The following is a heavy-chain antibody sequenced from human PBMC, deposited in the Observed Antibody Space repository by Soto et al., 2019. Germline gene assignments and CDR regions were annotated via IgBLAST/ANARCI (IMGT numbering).Heavy chain of an antibody. V-gene: IGHV1-8*01. CDR1: GYTFTSYD. D-gene: IGHD4-4*01. J-gene: IGHJ6*03. Sequence: ASVKVSCKASGYTFTSYDINWVRQATGQGLEWMGWMNPNSGNTGYAQKFQGRVTMTRNTSISTAYMELSSLRSEDTAVYYCARVIKWTTVSWDYYYYMDVWGKGTTVTVSS. CDR2: MNPNSGNT. CDR3: ARVIKWTTVSWDYYYYMDV.